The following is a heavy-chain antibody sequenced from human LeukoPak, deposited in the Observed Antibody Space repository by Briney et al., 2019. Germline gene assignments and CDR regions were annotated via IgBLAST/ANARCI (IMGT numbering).Heavy chain of an antibody. D-gene: IGHD1-1*01. CDR1: GGSISSNNW. J-gene: IGHJ4*02. CDR3: ARVNINNWHSCDY. V-gene: IGHV4-4*02. CDR2: IYHSGSP. Sequence: SETLSLTCAVSGGSISSNNWWGWARQPPGKGLEWIGEIYHSGSPNYNPSLKSRVTISVDKSRNHFSLNLSSVTAADTAVYYCARVNINNWHSCDYWGQGTLVTVSS.